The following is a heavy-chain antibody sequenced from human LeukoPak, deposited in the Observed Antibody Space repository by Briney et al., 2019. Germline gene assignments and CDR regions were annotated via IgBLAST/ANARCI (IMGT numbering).Heavy chain of an antibody. J-gene: IGHJ5*02. Sequence: GASVKVSCKASGYTFTSYSLHWVRQAPGQRLEYMGWINAGNGNTKSSEKFQGRVTITRDPSASTAYMELTSLKSEDTAVYFCARPFMEQLVPFDPWGQGTLVTVSS. CDR2: INAGNGNT. CDR1: GYTFTSYS. D-gene: IGHD6-13*01. V-gene: IGHV1-3*01. CDR3: ARPFMEQLVPFDP.